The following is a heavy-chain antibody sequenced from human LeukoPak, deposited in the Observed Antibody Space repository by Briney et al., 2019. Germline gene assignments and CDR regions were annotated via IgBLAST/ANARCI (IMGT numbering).Heavy chain of an antibody. CDR2: IAYDGSRA. CDR3: TRYNNDHFDY. D-gene: IGHD1-14*01. J-gene: IGHJ4*02. CDR1: GFTFGGYG. Sequence: GGSLRLSCAGSGFTFGGYGMHWFRQTPGKGLEWVAVIAYDGSRAFYADSVKGQFTISRDNSKNTMSVQMDDLRAEDTAVYYCTRYNNDHFDYWGQGTLVTVSS. V-gene: IGHV3-33*01.